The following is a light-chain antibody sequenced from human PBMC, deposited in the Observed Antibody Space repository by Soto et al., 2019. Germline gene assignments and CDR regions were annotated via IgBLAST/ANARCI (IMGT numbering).Light chain of an antibody. CDR3: ISYAGSNNLV. V-gene: IGLV2-8*01. CDR2: EVS. Sequence: QSALTQPPSASGSPGQSVTIPCTGTSSDVGGYNYVCWYQQHPGKAPKLIIFEVSKRPSGVPDRFSGSKSGNTASLTVSGLQAEDEADYSFISYAGSNNLVFGGGTKLTV. CDR1: SSDVGGYNY. J-gene: IGLJ3*02.